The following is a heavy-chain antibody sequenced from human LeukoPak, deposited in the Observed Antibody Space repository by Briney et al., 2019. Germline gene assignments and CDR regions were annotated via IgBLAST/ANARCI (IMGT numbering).Heavy chain of an antibody. CDR2: ISGSGGST. V-gene: IGHV3-23*01. CDR3: AKSSYYDSSGYYREYYFDY. Sequence: TGGSLRLSCAASGFSFNTYAMSWVRQAPGKGLEWVSAISGSGGSTHYADSVKGRFTISRDNSKNTLYLQMNSLRAEDTAVYYCAKSSYYDSSGYYREYYFDYWGQGTLVTVSS. J-gene: IGHJ4*02. D-gene: IGHD3-22*01. CDR1: GFSFNTYA.